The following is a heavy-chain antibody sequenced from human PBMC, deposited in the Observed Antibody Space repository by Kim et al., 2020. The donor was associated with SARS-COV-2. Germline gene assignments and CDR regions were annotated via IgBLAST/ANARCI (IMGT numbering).Heavy chain of an antibody. Sequence: ASVKVSCKASGYAFTSYYMHWVRQAPGQGLEWMGIINPSGGSTSYAQKFQGRVTMTRDTSTSTVYMELSSLRSEDTAVYYCASDYGKHAFDIWGQGTMVTVSS. V-gene: IGHV1-46*01. CDR2: INPSGGST. J-gene: IGHJ3*02. D-gene: IGHD4-17*01. CDR3: ASDYGKHAFDI. CDR1: GYAFTSYY.